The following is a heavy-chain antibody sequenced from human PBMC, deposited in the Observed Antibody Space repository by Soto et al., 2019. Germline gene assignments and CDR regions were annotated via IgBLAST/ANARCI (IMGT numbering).Heavy chain of an antibody. Sequence: TSETLSLTCTVSGGSISSGVYYWSWIRQHPGKGLEWIGYIYYSGSTYYNPSLKSRVTISVDTSKNQFSLKLSSVTAADTAVYYCARGLAGHSGSYGVYNWFDPWGQGTLVTVSS. CDR1: GGSISSGVYY. CDR2: IYYSGST. V-gene: IGHV4-31*03. D-gene: IGHD3-10*01. CDR3: ARGLAGHSGSYGVYNWFDP. J-gene: IGHJ5*02.